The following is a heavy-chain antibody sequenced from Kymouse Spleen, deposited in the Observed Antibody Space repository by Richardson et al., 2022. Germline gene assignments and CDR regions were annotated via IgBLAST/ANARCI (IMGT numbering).Heavy chain of an antibody. CDR1: GFTFSSYW. D-gene: IGHD6-19*01. CDR2: IKQDGSEK. Sequence: EVQLVESGGGLVQPGGSLRLSCAASGFTFSSYWMSWVRQAPGKGLEWVANIKQDGSEKYYVDSVKGRFTISRDNAKNSLYLQMNSLRAEDTAVYYCARISIAVAAHFDYWGQGTLVTVSS. J-gene: IGHJ4*02. CDR3: ARISIAVAAHFDY. V-gene: IGHV3-7*01.